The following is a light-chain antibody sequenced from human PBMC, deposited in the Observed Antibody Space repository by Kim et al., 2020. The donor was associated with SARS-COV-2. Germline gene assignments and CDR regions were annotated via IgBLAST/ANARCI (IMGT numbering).Light chain of an antibody. CDR3: QQYGSSPPIT. CDR2: GAS. V-gene: IGKV3-20*01. J-gene: IGKJ5*01. CDR1: QSVSSSY. Sequence: PGERATPSCRASQSVSSSYLAWYQQKPGQAPRLLIYGASSRATGIPDRFSGSGSGTDFTLTISRLEPEEFAVYYCQQYGSSPPITFGQGTRLEIK.